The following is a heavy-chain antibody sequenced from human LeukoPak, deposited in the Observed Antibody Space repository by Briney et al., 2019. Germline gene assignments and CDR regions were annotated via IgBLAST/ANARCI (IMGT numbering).Heavy chain of an antibody. J-gene: IGHJ5*02. D-gene: IGHD2-15*01. CDR3: ARLRVVVAATYWFDP. Sequence: PSETLSLTCTVSGYSISSGYYWGWIRQPPGKGLEWIGSIYHSGSTYYNPSLKSRVTISVDTSKNQFSLKLSSVTAADTAVYYCARLRVVVAATYWFDPWGQGTLVTVSS. CDR1: GYSISSGYY. CDR2: IYHSGST. V-gene: IGHV4-38-2*02.